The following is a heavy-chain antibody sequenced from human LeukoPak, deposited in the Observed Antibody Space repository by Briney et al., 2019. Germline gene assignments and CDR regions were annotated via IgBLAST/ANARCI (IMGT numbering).Heavy chain of an antibody. CDR1: GGSISSGGYS. CDR3: ARGDHRQYYYYGMDV. J-gene: IGHJ6*02. V-gene: IGHV4-30-2*01. Sequence: TSETLSLTCAVSGGSISSGGYSWSWIRQPPGKGLEWIGYIYHSGSTYYNPSLKSRVTISVDRSKNQFSLKLSSVTAADTAVYCCARGDHRQYYYYGMDVWGQGTTVTVSS. CDR2: IYHSGST. D-gene: IGHD1-14*01.